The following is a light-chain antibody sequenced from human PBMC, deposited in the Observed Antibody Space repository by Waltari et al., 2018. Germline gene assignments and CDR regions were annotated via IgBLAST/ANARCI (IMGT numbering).Light chain of an antibody. V-gene: IGKV1-5*03. CDR2: KAS. CDR1: QDIITW. J-gene: IGKJ4*01. CDR3: QQYNSYSTT. Sequence: DIQMTQFPSTLSASVGDRVTITCRASQDIITWLAWYLQKPGKAPKLLIFKASSLESGVPSRFSGSGSGTEFTLTISSLQPDDFATYYCQQYNSYSTTFGGGTKVEVK.